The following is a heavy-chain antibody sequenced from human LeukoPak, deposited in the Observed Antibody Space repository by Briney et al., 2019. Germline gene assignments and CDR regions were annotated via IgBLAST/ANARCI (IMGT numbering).Heavy chain of an antibody. CDR3: ARSHRSTFDP. CDR1: GFTFSSYG. CDR2: IRYDGSNK. J-gene: IGHJ5*02. V-gene: IGHV3-30*02. Sequence: PGGSLRLSCAASGFTFSSYGMHWVRQAPGKGLEWVAFIRYDGSNKYYADSVKGRFTISRDNAKNSLYLQMNSLRAEDTAVYYCARSHRSTFDPWGQGTLVTVSS. D-gene: IGHD3-10*01.